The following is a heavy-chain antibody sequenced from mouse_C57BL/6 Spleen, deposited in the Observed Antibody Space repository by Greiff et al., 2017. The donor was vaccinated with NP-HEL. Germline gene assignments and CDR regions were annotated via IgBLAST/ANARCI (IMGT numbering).Heavy chain of an antibody. CDR3: AREELITTVVDWYFDV. Sequence: QVQLQQSGTELVKPGASVKLSCKASGYTFTSYWMHWVKQRPGQGLEWIGNINPSNGGTNYNEKFKSKATLTVDKSSSTAYMQLSSLTSEDSAVYYCAREELITTVVDWYFDVWGTGTTVTVSS. CDR1: GYTFTSYW. J-gene: IGHJ1*03. V-gene: IGHV1-53*01. D-gene: IGHD1-1*01. CDR2: INPSNGGT.